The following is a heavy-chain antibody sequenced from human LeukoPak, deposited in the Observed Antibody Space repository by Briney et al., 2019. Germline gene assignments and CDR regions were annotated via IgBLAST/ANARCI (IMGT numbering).Heavy chain of an antibody. Sequence: PGGSLRLSCAASGFTLSDHYMDWVRRAPGKGLEWVGRSKNKANSYTTEYAASVKGRFTIWRDDSKNSLYLQMNSLKTEDTAVYYCARAGGYYSTGDYWGQGTLVTVSS. D-gene: IGHD3-22*01. J-gene: IGHJ4*02. V-gene: IGHV3-72*01. CDR3: ARAGGYYSTGDY. CDR2: SKNKANSYTT. CDR1: GFTLSDHY.